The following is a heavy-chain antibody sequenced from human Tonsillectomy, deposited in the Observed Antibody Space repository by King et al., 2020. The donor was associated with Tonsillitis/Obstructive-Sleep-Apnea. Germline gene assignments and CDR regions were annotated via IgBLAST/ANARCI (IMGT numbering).Heavy chain of an antibody. J-gene: IGHJ4*02. V-gene: IGHV3-9*01. CDR1: GFTFDDYA. D-gene: IGHD2-2*01. CDR2: ISWNSGSI. CDR3: AKDYCSSTSCYFDY. Sequence: VQLVESGGGLVQPGRSLRLSCAASGFTFDDYAMHWVRQAPGKGLEWVSGISWNSGSIGYADSVKGRFTISRDNAKNSLYLKMNSLRAEDTALYYCAKDYCSSTSCYFDYWGQGTLVTVSS.